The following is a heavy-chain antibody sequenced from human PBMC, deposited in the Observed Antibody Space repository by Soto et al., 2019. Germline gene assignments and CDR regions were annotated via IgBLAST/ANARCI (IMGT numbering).Heavy chain of an antibody. Sequence: SETLSLTCTVSGGSISSSSYYWGWIRQPPGKGLEWIGSIYYSGSTYYNPSLKSRVTISVDTSKNQFSLKLSSVTAADTAVYYCARGLRWLQLYYYYYGMDVWGQGTTVTVSS. CDR2: IYYSGST. D-gene: IGHD1-1*01. J-gene: IGHJ6*02. V-gene: IGHV4-39*01. CDR3: ARGLRWLQLYYYYYGMDV. CDR1: GGSISSSSYY.